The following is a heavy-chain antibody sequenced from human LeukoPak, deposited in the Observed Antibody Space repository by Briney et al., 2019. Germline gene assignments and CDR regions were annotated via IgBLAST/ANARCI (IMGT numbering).Heavy chain of an antibody. D-gene: IGHD6-13*01. V-gene: IGHV3-7*03. CDR1: GFTFSSYW. CDR2: IKQDGSEK. Sequence: GGSLRLSCAASGFTFSSYWMSWVRQAPGKGLEWVANIKQDGSEKYYVDSVKGRFTISRDNAKNSLYLQMNSLRAEDTAVYYCAKANGYSSSWYDGGGIYYFDYWGQGTLVTVSS. CDR3: AKANGYSSSWYDGGGIYYFDY. J-gene: IGHJ4*02.